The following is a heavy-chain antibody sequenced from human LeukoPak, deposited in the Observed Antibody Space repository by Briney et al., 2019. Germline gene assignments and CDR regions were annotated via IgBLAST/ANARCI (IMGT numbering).Heavy chain of an antibody. Sequence: GGPLRLSCAASGFTFSSYGMSWVRQAPGKGLEWVSGISGSSDTTYYADSVKGRFAISRDNSKNTLFLQMNSLRAEDTAVYYCAKDRGFSGYGGGAFDIWGQGTMVTVSS. CDR2: ISGSSDTT. CDR1: GFTFSSYG. J-gene: IGHJ3*02. D-gene: IGHD5-12*01. CDR3: AKDRGFSGYGGGAFDI. V-gene: IGHV3-23*01.